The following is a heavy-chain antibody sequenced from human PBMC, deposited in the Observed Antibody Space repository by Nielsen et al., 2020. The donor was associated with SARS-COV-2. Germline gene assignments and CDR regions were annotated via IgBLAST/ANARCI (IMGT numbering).Heavy chain of an antibody. J-gene: IGHJ6*03. D-gene: IGHD6-6*01. CDR3: AREGLDYYYMDV. CDR2: ISDTSSYI. V-gene: IGHV3-21*01. Sequence: GGSLRLSCESSGFTFSRHSMTWVRQGPGKGLEYISTISDTSSYIYYADSVKGRFTISRDNVKNSLYLQMNSLRAEDTAVYYCAREGLDYYYMDVWGKGTTVTVSS. CDR1: GFTFSRHS.